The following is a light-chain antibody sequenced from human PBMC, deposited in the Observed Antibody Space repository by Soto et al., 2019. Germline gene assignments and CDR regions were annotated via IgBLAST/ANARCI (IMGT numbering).Light chain of an antibody. J-gene: IGLJ2*01. Sequence: QSVLTQPPSASGTPGQRVTISCSGSSSNIGSNTVNWYQKFPGTAPKLLIYSSILRPSGVPDRFSGSKSGTSASLAISGLQSEDEADYYCTAWDYSLNGVLFGGGTKLTVL. CDR1: SSNIGSNT. CDR3: TAWDYSLNGVL. V-gene: IGLV1-44*01. CDR2: SSI.